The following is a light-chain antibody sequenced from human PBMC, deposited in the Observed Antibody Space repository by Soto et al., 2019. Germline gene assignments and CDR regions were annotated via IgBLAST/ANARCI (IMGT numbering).Light chain of an antibody. CDR3: SSYTTSDTYV. V-gene: IGLV2-14*01. CDR1: SSDVGAYNY. CDR2: DVS. J-gene: IGLJ1*01. Sequence: QSALTQPASVSGSPGQSIAIFCTGTSSDVGAYNYVSWYQQHPGKAPKLMIYDVSNRPSGVSDRFSGSKSGNTASLTISGLQAEDEADYYCSSYTTSDTYVFGSGTKVTVL.